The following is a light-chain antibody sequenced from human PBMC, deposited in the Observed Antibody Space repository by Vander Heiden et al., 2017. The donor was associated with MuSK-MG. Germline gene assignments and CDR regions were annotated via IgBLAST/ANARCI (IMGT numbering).Light chain of an antibody. V-gene: IGLV2-14*01. CDR1: SSDIGGYDF. CDR2: DVT. J-gene: IGLJ2*01. CDR3: TSYTSRSSTV. Sequence: SALTQPAPVPWSPGQSITTACAGTSSDIGGYDFVSWYQQYPGNAPKLMFYDVTHRPSGIANRFSGSKSGNTASLTISGRQADDEAHYYCTSYTSRSSTVFGGGTKSTVL.